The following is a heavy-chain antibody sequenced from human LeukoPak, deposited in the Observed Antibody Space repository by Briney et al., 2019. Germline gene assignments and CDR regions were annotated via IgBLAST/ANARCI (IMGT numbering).Heavy chain of an antibody. J-gene: IGHJ5*02. D-gene: IGHD3-10*01. Sequence: PSETLSLTCAVYGGSFSGYYWSWIRQPPGKGLEWIGEINHSGSTNYNPSLKSRVTMSVDTSKNQFSLKLSSVTAADTAVYYCARGTHYYGSGSKYGNWFDPWGQGTLVTVSS. CDR2: INHSGST. V-gene: IGHV4-34*01. CDR1: GGSFSGYY. CDR3: ARGTHYYGSGSKYGNWFDP.